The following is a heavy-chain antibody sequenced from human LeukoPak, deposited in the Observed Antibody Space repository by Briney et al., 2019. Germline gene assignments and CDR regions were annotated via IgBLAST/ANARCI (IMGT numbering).Heavy chain of an antibody. V-gene: IGHV3-66*01. CDR3: ARESYDSYDY. CDR1: GFTISGIY. Sequence: GGSLRLSCAASGFTISGIYMTWVRQAPGKGLEWVSVISNGGGTYYADSVRGRFTISRDNSKNTMSLQMNSLRAEDTAVYYCARESYDSYDYWGQGTLVTVSS. J-gene: IGHJ4*02. CDR2: ISNGGGT. D-gene: IGHD3-10*01.